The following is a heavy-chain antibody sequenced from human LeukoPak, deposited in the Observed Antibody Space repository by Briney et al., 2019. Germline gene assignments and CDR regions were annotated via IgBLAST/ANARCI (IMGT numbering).Heavy chain of an antibody. J-gene: IGHJ5*02. CDR2: IYYSGST. D-gene: IGHD3-22*01. V-gene: IGHV4-59*01. CDR3: ARGYDSSGYRFDP. CDR1: GVSISSYY. Sequence: SETLSLTCTVSGVSISSYYWRWIRQPPGKGLEWIGYIYYSGSTNYNPSLKSRVTISVDTSKNQFSLKLSSVTAADRAVYYCARGYDSSGYRFDPWGQGTLVTVSS.